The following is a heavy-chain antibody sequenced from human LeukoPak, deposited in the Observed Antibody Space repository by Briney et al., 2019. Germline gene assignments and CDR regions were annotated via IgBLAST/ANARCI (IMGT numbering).Heavy chain of an antibody. Sequence: ASVKVSCKASGYTFTGYYMHWVRQAPGQGLEWMGWINPNSGGTNYAQKFQGRVTMTRDTSISTAYMELSRLRSDDTAVYYCARDPLVGATPYHWFDPWGQGTLVTVSS. J-gene: IGHJ5*02. CDR2: INPNSGGT. CDR3: ARDPLVGATPYHWFDP. CDR1: GYTFTGYY. D-gene: IGHD1-26*01. V-gene: IGHV1-2*02.